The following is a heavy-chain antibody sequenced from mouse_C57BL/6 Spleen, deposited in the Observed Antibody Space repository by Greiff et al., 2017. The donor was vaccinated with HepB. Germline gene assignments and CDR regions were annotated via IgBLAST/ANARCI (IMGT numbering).Heavy chain of an antibody. D-gene: IGHD3-2*02. Sequence: ESGPGLVKPSQSLSLTCSVTGYSITSGYYWNWIRQFPGNKLEWMGYISYDGSNNYNPSLKNRISITRDTSKNQFFLKLNSVTTEDTATYYCARQLRIQCAYGGQGTLVTVSA. J-gene: IGHJ3*01. CDR1: GYSITSGYY. CDR3: ARQLRIQCAY. V-gene: IGHV3-6*01. CDR2: ISYDGSN.